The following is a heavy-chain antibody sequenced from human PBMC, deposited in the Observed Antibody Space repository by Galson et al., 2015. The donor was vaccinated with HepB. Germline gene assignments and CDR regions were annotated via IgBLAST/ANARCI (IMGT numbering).Heavy chain of an antibody. CDR3: ARDFGGNSGWFDP. Sequence: SVKVSCKASGYTFSNYDLNWVRQATGQEPGWLGWMNPNSGKTDYGQKFQGRLSLTRDASLSTAYMELTNLRSDDTAVYYCARDFGGNSGWFDPWGQGTLVTVSS. J-gene: IGHJ5*02. CDR2: MNPNSGKT. CDR1: GYTFSNYD. V-gene: IGHV1-8*01. D-gene: IGHD4-23*01.